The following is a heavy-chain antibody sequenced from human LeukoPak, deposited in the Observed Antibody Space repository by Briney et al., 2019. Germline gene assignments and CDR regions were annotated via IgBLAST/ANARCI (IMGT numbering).Heavy chain of an antibody. CDR1: GYTFTSYY. CDR2: NNPSGGST. D-gene: IGHD3-10*01. V-gene: IGHV1-46*01. CDR3: ARKDSVSRGLYYYYYGMDV. Sequence: ASVKVSCKASGYTFTSYYMHWVRQAPGQGLEWMGINNPSGGSTSYAQKFQGRVTMTRDTSTSTVYMELSSLRSEDTAVYYCARKDSVSRGLYYYYYGMDVWGQGTTVTVSS. J-gene: IGHJ6*02.